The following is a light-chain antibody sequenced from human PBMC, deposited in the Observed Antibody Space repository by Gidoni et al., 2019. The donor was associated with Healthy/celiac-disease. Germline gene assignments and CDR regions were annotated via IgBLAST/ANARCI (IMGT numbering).Light chain of an antibody. CDR3: QQFNSDPLIT. CDR2: DAS. J-gene: IGKJ5*01. V-gene: IGKV1-13*02. Sequence: AIQLTQSPSCLSASVGDRVTITCRASQGISSALAWYQQKPGKAPKLLIYDASSLESGVPSRFSGSGSGTDFTLTISSLQPEDFATYYCQQFNSDPLITFXQXTRLEIK. CDR1: QGISSA.